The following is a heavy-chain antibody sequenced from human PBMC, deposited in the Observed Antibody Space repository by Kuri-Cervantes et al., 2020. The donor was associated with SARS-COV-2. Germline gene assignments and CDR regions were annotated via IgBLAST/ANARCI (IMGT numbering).Heavy chain of an antibody. J-gene: IGHJ6*03. CDR1: GGSISSGSYY. Sequence: SCTVSGGSISSGSYYWSWIRQPPGKGLEWMGYIHYSGTTTYSPSLKSRLTISVDTPKNQFSLKVTSVTAADTAVYYCAGRGHSYGYEGYYYYMDVWGKGTTVTVSS. CDR3: AGRGHSYGYEGYYYYMDV. D-gene: IGHD5-18*01. CDR2: IHYSGTT. V-gene: IGHV4-61*01.